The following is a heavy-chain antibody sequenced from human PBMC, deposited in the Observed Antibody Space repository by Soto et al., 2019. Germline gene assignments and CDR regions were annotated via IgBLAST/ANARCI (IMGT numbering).Heavy chain of an antibody. CDR3: AKFLEWFGDPRFDYYYGMDV. Sequence: DVQLVETGGELIQPGGSLRLSCAASGFTVSSKYMSWVRQAPGKGLEWISVIWSAGLIYYADSVRGRFTISRDISKTTLSLQMNSLRGEDTALYYCAKFLEWFGDPRFDYYYGMDVWGQGTTVTVSS. CDR2: IWSAGLI. D-gene: IGHD3-10*01. J-gene: IGHJ6*02. CDR1: GFTVSSKY. V-gene: IGHV3-53*02.